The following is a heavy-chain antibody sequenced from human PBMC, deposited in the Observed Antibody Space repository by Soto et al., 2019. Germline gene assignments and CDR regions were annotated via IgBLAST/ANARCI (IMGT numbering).Heavy chain of an antibody. Sequence: EVQLLESGGGLVQPGGSLRLSCAASGFTFSSYAMSWVRQAPGKGLEWVSAISGTGGSTSYADSVKGRFTISRDNSKSTLALQMNSLRVEATAVCYCAGVGRGSSSWYEGDWGQGTLVTVSS. J-gene: IGHJ4*02. CDR3: AGVGRGSSSWYEGD. CDR2: ISGTGGST. CDR1: GFTFSSYA. V-gene: IGHV3-23*01. D-gene: IGHD6-13*01.